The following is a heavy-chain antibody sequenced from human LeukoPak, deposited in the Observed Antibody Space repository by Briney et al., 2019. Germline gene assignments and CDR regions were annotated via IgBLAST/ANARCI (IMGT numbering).Heavy chain of an antibody. V-gene: IGHV1-2*02. Sequence: ASVKVSCKASGYTFTGYYMHWVRQAPGQGLEWMGWINPNSGGTNYAQKFQGRVTMTRDTSISTAYMELSRLRSDDTAVYYCARIRYFDAYYFDYWGQGTLVTVSS. CDR1: GYTFTGYY. D-gene: IGHD3-9*01. CDR3: ARIRYFDAYYFDY. J-gene: IGHJ4*02. CDR2: INPNSGGT.